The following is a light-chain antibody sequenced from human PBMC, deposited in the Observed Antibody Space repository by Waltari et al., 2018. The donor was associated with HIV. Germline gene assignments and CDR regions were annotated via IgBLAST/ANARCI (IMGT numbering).Light chain of an antibody. J-gene: IGKJ4*01. CDR3: QESYIIPLT. CDR2: AAS. CDR1: QSISSY. Sequence: DIQMTQSPSSLSASVEDRVTITCRASQSISSYLNWYQQKPGKAPKLLIYAASSLQSGVPSRFSGSGSGTDFTLTNSSLQPEDFATYYCQESYIIPLTFGGGTKVEIK. V-gene: IGKV1-39*01.